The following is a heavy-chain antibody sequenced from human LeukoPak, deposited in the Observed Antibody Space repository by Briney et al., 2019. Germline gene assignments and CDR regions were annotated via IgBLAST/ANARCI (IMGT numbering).Heavy chain of an antibody. CDR1: GYTFTGYY. D-gene: IGHD5-12*01. J-gene: IGHJ4*02. CDR3: ARVDIVARGFDY. V-gene: IGHV1-2*02. CDR2: INPNSGGT. Sequence: ASVKVSCKASGYTFTGYYMHWVRQAPGQGLEWMGWINPNSGGTNYAQKFQGRVTMTRDTSINTAYMELSRLRSDDTAVYYCARVDIVARGFDYWGQGTLVTVSS.